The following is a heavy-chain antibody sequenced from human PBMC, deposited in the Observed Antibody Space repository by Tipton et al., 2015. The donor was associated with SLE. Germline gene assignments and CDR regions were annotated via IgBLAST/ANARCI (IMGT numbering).Heavy chain of an antibody. CDR2: IYYSGST. CDR1: GGSISSGGYY. J-gene: IGHJ5*02. Sequence: TLSLTCTVSGGSISSGGYYRSWIRQHPGKGLEWIGYIYYSGSTYYNPSLKSRVTISVDTSKNQLSLKLSSVTAADTAVYYGARTGTTWHWFDPWGQGTLVTVSS. CDR3: ARTGTTWHWFDP. V-gene: IGHV4-31*03. D-gene: IGHD4-11*01.